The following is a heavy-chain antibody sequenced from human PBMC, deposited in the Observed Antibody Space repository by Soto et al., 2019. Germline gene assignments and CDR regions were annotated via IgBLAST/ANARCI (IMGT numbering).Heavy chain of an antibody. D-gene: IGHD2-15*01. V-gene: IGHV4-39*07. CDR1: GGSISSSSYY. CDR3: ARGDCSGGSCRFLDY. CDR2: IYYSGST. J-gene: IGHJ4*02. Sequence: SETLSLTCTVSGGSISSSSYYWGWIRQPPGKGLEWIGSIYYSGSTYYNPSLKSRVTISVDTSKNQFSLKLSSMTAADAAVYYCARGDCSGGSCRFLDYWGQGTLVTVSS.